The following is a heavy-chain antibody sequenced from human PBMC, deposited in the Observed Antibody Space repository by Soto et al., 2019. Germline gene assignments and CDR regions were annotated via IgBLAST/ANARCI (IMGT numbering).Heavy chain of an antibody. J-gene: IGHJ4*02. CDR1: GFTFSNYA. CDR2: ITNSGGNT. Sequence: EVQVLESGGGLVQPGGSLRLSCAASGFTFSNYAMSWVRQAPGKGLECVSVITNSGGNTFYADSVKGRLTISRDNSKNTLFLQMNSLRAEDTAVYYCAKDSRTISAHDYWGQGTLVTVSS. V-gene: IGHV3-23*01. CDR3: AKDSRTISAHDY. D-gene: IGHD3-3*02.